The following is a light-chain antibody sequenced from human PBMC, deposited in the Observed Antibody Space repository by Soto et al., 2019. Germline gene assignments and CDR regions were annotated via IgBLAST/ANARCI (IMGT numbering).Light chain of an antibody. Sequence: QTVVTQPPSVSGAPGQRVTIPCTGTSSNIGAGFDVHWYQHLPGTAPKLLIYGNNHRPSGVPDRFSGSKSGTSASLAITGLQAEDEADYSCQSFDTSPGRSVFGGGTKLTVL. CDR1: SSNIGAGFD. J-gene: IGLJ2*01. CDR3: QSFDTSPGRSV. V-gene: IGLV1-40*01. CDR2: GNN.